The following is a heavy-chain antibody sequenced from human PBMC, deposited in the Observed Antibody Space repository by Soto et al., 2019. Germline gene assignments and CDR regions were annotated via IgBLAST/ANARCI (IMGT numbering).Heavy chain of an antibody. CDR1: GGSISSYY. CDR2: IYYSGST. D-gene: IGHD6-13*01. J-gene: IGHJ6*03. V-gene: IGHV4-59*01. CDR3: ARAQKDDSSIYYYYYYMDV. Sequence: SETLSLTCTVSGGSISSYYWSWIRQPPGKGLEWIGYIYYSGSTNYNPSLKSRVTISVDTSKNQFSLKLSSVTAADTAVYYCARAQKDDSSIYYYYYYMDVWGKGTTVTVSS.